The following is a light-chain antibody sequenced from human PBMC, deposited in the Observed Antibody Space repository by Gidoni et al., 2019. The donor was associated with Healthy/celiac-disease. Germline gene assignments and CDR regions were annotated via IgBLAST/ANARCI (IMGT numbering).Light chain of an antibody. V-gene: IGLV2-8*01. Sequence: QSALTQPPPASGSPGQSVTISCTGTSSDVVGYNYVSWYQQHPGKAPKLMIYEVSKRPSGVPDRFSGSKSGNTASLTVSGLQAEDEADYYCSSYAGSNNSWVFGGGTKLTVL. CDR2: EVS. CDR1: SSDVVGYNY. CDR3: SSYAGSNNSWV. J-gene: IGLJ3*02.